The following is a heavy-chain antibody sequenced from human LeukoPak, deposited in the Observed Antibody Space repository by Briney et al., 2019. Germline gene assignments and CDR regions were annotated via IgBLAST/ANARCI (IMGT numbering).Heavy chain of an antibody. Sequence: PGGSLRLSCAASGFTFSSYWMSWVRQAPGKGLEWVANIKQDGSEKYYVDSVKGRFTISRDNAKNSLYLQMNSLRAEDTAVYYCARDPPYYYDRSGYSAEGYWGQGTLVTVSS. J-gene: IGHJ4*02. CDR1: GFTFSSYW. D-gene: IGHD3-22*01. V-gene: IGHV3-7*01. CDR2: IKQDGSEK. CDR3: ARDPPYYYDRSGYSAEGY.